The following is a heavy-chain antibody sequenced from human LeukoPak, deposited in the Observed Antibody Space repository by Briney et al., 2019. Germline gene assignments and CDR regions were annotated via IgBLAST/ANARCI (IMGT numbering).Heavy chain of an antibody. CDR1: GYTFTGYY. J-gene: IGHJ4*02. D-gene: IGHD2-2*01. Sequence: EASVQVSCKASGYTFTGYYIHWVRQAPGQGLEWMGWINPNSGGTHYAQKFQGRVTITRDTSIGTAYMELSRLRSDDTAVYYCARGVVEVGYDYWGQGTLVTVSS. V-gene: IGHV1-2*02. CDR3: ARGVVEVGYDY. CDR2: INPNSGGT.